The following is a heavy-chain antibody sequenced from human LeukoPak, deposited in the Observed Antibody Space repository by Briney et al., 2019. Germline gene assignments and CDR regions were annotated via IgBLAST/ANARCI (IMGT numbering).Heavy chain of an antibody. V-gene: IGHV4-59*01. CDR2: IYYTGST. Sequence: SETLSLTCNVSGGSITTYYWNWIRKSPGKGLEWIGYIYYTGSTSYNPSLKSRVTLSVDTARNQFSLKLTSVTAADTAVYYCARGYYDSSGYPHYYYYMDVWGKGTTVTVSS. CDR3: ARGYYDSSGYPHYYYYMDV. D-gene: IGHD3-22*01. CDR1: GGSITTYY. J-gene: IGHJ6*03.